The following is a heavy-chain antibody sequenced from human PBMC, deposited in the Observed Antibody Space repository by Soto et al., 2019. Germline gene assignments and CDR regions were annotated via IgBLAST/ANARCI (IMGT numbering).Heavy chain of an antibody. Sequence: GGSLRLSCAASGFTFTRYSMNWVRQAPGKGLEWVSSISSTTNYVYYADSVKGRFTISRDNSKNTLYLQMNSLRAEDTAVYYCAKDAAAAGPSYWFDPWGQGTLVTVSS. CDR3: AKDAAAAGPSYWFDP. CDR1: GFTFTRYS. CDR2: ISSTTNYV. D-gene: IGHD6-13*01. J-gene: IGHJ5*02. V-gene: IGHV3-21*04.